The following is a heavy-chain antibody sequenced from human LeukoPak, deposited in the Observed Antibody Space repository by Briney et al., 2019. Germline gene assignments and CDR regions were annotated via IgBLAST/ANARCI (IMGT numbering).Heavy chain of an antibody. V-gene: IGHV4-61*01. D-gene: IGHD5-24*01. CDR2: IYYSGST. Sequence: PSETLSLTCTVSGGSVSSGSHYWSWIRQPPGKGLEWIGYIYYSGSTNYNPSLKSRVTISVDTSKNQFSLKLSSVTAADTAVYYCARDRGAAAPFDYWGQGTLVTVSS. CDR3: ARDRGAAAPFDY. CDR1: GGSVSSGSHY. J-gene: IGHJ4*02.